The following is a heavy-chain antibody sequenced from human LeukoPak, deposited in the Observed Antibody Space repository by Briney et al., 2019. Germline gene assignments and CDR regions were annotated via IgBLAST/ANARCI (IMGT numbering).Heavy chain of an antibody. D-gene: IGHD2-21*01. CDR3: ARHSTRGGDFDY. Sequence: SQTLSLTCTVSGGSISSYYWSWIRQPPGKGLEWIGYIYSSGSTNYNPSLKSRVTISVDTSKNQFSLKLSSVTAADTAMYYCARHSTRGGDFDYWGQGTLVTVSS. CDR1: GGSISSYY. V-gene: IGHV4-59*08. CDR2: IYSSGST. J-gene: IGHJ4*02.